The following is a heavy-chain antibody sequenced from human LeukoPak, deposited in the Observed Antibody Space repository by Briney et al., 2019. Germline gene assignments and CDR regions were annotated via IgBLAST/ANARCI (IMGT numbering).Heavy chain of an antibody. J-gene: IGHJ6*03. CDR1: GGTFSSYA. CDR2: IIPIFGTA. Sequence: GASVKVSCKASGGTFSSYAISWVRQAPGQGLEWMGGIIPIFGTANYAQKFQGRVTITTDESTSTAYMELSSLRSEDTAVYYCARDRSTYHYYYYMDVWGKGTTVTVSS. CDR3: ARDRSTYHYYYYMDV. V-gene: IGHV1-69*05.